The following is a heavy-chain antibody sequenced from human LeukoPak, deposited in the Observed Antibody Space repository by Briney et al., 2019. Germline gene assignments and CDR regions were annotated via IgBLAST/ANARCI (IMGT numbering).Heavy chain of an antibody. CDR2: ISSSSSNI. V-gene: IGHV3-21*01. CDR3: ARVDSSSPDY. CDR1: GVTFSSYS. J-gene: IGHJ4*02. Sequence: PGGSLRLSCAASGVTFSSYSMNWVRQAPGKGLEWVSSISSSSSNIYYPDSVKGRFTISRDNDKNSLHLQMNSLRAEDTAVYYCARVDSSSPDYWGQGALVTVSS. D-gene: IGHD6-6*01.